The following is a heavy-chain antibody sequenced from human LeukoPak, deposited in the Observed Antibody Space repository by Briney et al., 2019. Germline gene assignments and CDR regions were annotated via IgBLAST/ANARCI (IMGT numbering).Heavy chain of an antibody. J-gene: IGHJ2*01. Sequence: GGSLRLSCAASGFIFSDYAMSWVRQVPGKGLEWVSAISGGSDNTYYAEAVKGRFTISRDNAENTLYLQMNSLRVEDTAVYHCARVGYSSGWYIRWYFDLWGRGTLVTVSS. CDR1: GFIFSDYA. D-gene: IGHD6-19*01. CDR2: ISGGSDNT. CDR3: ARVGYSSGWYIRWYFDL. V-gene: IGHV3-23*01.